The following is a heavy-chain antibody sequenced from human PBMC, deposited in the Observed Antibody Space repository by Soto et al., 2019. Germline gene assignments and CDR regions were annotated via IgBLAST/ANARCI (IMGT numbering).Heavy chain of an antibody. D-gene: IGHD6-19*01. CDR3: AKGLVAGYYYGMDV. Sequence: QVQLVESGGGVVQPGRSLRLSCAASGFTFSSYGMHWVRQAPGKGLXWVAVISYDGSNKYYADSVKGRFTISRDNSKNTLYLQMNSLRAEDTAVYYCAKGLVAGYYYGMDVWGQGTTVTVSS. J-gene: IGHJ6*02. CDR2: ISYDGSNK. CDR1: GFTFSSYG. V-gene: IGHV3-30*18.